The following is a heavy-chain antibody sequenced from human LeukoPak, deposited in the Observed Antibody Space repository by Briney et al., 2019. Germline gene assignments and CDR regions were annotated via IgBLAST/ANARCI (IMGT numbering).Heavy chain of an antibody. CDR3: ARGPAIAVAGPFDY. CDR1: GFTFSTFA. D-gene: IGHD6-19*01. J-gene: IGHJ4*02. V-gene: IGHV3-23*01. CDR2: IFPSGGEI. Sequence: GGSLRLSCAASGFTFSTFAMIWVRQPPGKGLEWVSSIFPSGGEIHYADSVRGRFTISRDNSKSTLSLQMNSLRAEDTAVYYCARGPAIAVAGPFDYWGQGTLVTVSS.